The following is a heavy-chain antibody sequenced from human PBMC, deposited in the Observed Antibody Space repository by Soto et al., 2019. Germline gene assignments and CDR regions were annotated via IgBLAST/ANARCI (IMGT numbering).Heavy chain of an antibody. CDR3: ARGIPSRCTNGVCYNYYFDY. CDR1: GGSISSGGYS. V-gene: IGHV4-30-2*01. Sequence: QLQLQESGSGLVKPSQTLSLTCAVSGGSISSGGYSWRWIRQPPGKGLEWIGYIYHSGSTYYNPSLKSRVTISVDRSKNQFSMKLSSVTAADTVVYYCARGIPSRCTNGVCYNYYFDYWGQGTLVTVSS. J-gene: IGHJ4*02. CDR2: IYHSGST. D-gene: IGHD2-8*01.